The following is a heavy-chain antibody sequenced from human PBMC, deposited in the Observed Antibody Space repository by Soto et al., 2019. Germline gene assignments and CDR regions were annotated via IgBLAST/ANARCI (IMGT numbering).Heavy chain of an antibody. CDR2: ITWNSDSL. V-gene: IGHV3-9*01. J-gene: IGHJ4*02. D-gene: IGHD6-6*01. Sequence: EVQLVESGGGLVQPGRSLRLSCAASGFIFEDYAMHWVRQAPWKGLEWVSSITWNSDSLAYTGSVKGRFTISRDNAKNSLYLEMDSLRPEDTALYFCTKSRGVAGRPLDDWGQGTFVTVSS. CDR3: TKSRGVAGRPLDD. CDR1: GFIFEDYA.